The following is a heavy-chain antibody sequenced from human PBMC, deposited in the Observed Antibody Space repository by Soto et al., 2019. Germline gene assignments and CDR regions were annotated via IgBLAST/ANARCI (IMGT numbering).Heavy chain of an antibody. D-gene: IGHD1-1*01. Sequence: ASVKVSCKASGYTFTSYAMHWVRQAPGQRLEWMGWINAGNGNTKYSQKFQGRVTITRDTSASTAYMELGSLRSEDTAVYYCARGGNPSRMGMDVWRQGTTVTVSS. CDR1: GYTFTSYA. CDR3: ARGGNPSRMGMDV. V-gene: IGHV1-3*01. J-gene: IGHJ6*02. CDR2: INAGNGNT.